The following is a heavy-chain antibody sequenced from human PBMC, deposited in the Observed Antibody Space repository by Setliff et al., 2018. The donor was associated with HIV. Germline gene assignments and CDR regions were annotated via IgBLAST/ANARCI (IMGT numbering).Heavy chain of an antibody. V-gene: IGHV3-49*04. D-gene: IGHD1-26*01. CDR1: GFTFGHYA. Sequence: GVLRPSCTTSGFTFGHYAMTWVRQAPGKGLEWLGFIRRQTYGGKTEYAASVKGRCVISRDDSKSVAYLQMNSLKIEDTDFYYCSTVRWGSVVDSWGQGTLVTVSS. CDR3: STVRWGSVVDS. CDR2: IRRQTYGGKT. J-gene: IGHJ5*01.